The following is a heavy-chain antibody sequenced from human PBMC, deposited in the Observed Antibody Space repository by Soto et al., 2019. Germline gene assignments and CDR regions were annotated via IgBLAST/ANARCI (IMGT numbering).Heavy chain of an antibody. D-gene: IGHD3-3*01. CDR3: ARVETYYYYGMDV. V-gene: IGHV4-31*03. J-gene: IGHJ6*02. CDR1: GGSISSGGNW. CDR2: IYYSGST. Sequence: SMSPTCTVYGGSISSGGNWWGWLLEHPGKGLEWIGYIYYSGSTYYNPSLKSRVTISVDTSKNQFSLKLSSVTAADTAVYYCARVETYYYYGMDVWGQGTTVTVSS.